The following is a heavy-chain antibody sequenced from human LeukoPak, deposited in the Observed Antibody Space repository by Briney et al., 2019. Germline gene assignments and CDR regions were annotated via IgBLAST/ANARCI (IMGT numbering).Heavy chain of an antibody. J-gene: IGHJ3*02. CDR3: ARLRYSYGYVDAFDI. Sequence: ASVKVSCKASGYTFTSYGISWVRQAPGQGLEWMGWISAYNGNTNYAQKLQGRVTMTTDTSTSTAYMELRSLRSDDTAVYYCARLRYSYGYVDAFDIWGQGTMVTVSS. CDR2: ISAYNGNT. D-gene: IGHD5-18*01. V-gene: IGHV1-18*01. CDR1: GYTFTSYG.